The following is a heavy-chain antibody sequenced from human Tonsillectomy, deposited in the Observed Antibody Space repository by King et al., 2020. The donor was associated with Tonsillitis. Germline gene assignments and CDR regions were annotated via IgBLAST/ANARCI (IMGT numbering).Heavy chain of an antibody. CDR3: AKAPQAGEIVPDYFDY. D-gene: IGHD3-22*01. Sequence: VQLVESGGRVVQPGRSLRLSCATSGFNFSSYALHWVRQAPGKGLEWVAIISYDGEIKYYADSVKGRFNISRDNTKNRLYLQMNSLRGDDAGVYYCAKAPQAGEIVPDYFDYWGQGTQVSVSS. CDR1: GFNFSSYA. CDR2: ISYDGEIK. V-gene: IGHV3-33*03. J-gene: IGHJ4*02.